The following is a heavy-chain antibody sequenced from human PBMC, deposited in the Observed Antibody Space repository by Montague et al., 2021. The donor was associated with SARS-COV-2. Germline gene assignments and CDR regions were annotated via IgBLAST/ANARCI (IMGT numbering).Heavy chain of an antibody. V-gene: IGHV4-39*06. CDR2: INHSGTA. CDR3: AKEREVVRAARTLVAFDL. J-gene: IGHJ3*01. D-gene: IGHD2-2*01. CDR1: GSSISSSSYY. Sequence: SETPSLTCTVSGSSISSSSYYWGWIRRPPGKGLEWIAEINHSGTANYNPSLKSRVSISVDTSKNQFTLKLTSVTAADTAMYYCAKEREVVRAARTLVAFDLWGQGTMVTVSS.